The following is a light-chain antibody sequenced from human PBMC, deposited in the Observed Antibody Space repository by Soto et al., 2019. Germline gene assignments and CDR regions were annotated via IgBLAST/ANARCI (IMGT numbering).Light chain of an antibody. Sequence: AIQMTQSPSSLSASVGDRVTITCRASQGIRNDLGWYQQIPGKVPELLIYAASSLQSGVPSRFSGSGSGTDFTLTISSLQPEDFATYYCLQDYNYPRTFGQGTKLEI. CDR1: QGIRND. CDR3: LQDYNYPRT. CDR2: AAS. V-gene: IGKV1-6*01. J-gene: IGKJ2*01.